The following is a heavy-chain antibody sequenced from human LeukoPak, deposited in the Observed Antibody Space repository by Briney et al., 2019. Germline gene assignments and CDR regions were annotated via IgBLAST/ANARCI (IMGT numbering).Heavy chain of an antibody. CDR1: GFTFRTYG. Sequence: AGGSLRLSCAASGFTFRTYGMHWVRQAPGKGLEWVAFMRYDGSNKYYADSVKGRFTISRDNSKNTLYLQMNSLRAEDTAVYYCAKVRERFLEWLSPLDYWGQGTLVTVSS. D-gene: IGHD3-3*01. CDR3: AKVRERFLEWLSPLDY. J-gene: IGHJ4*02. CDR2: MRYDGSNK. V-gene: IGHV3-30*02.